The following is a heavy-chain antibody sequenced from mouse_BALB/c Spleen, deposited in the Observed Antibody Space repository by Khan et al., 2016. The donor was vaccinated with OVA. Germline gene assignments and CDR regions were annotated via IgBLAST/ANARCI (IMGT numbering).Heavy chain of an antibody. CDR1: GYTFSSYW. D-gene: IGHD2-1*01. Sequence: QVQLQQSGAELMKPGASVKISCKATGYTFSSYWIEWVKQRPGHGLEWIGEILPGSGNTNCTENFNGKATFTADTSSNTAYMQLSSLTSEDSAVYYCVRYGNHWYFDVWGAGTTVTVSS. J-gene: IGHJ1*01. CDR3: VRYGNHWYFDV. CDR2: ILPGSGNT. V-gene: IGHV1-9*01.